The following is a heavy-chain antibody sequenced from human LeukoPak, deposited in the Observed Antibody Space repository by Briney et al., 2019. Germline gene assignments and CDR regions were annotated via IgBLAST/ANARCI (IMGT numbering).Heavy chain of an antibody. Sequence: GESLRLSCAASGFTFKKYWMNWVRQVPGKGLECLANIKEDGSETYYADSVKGRFTTSRDNPKNLLFLQINSLRVEDTAVYYCARETPRRGETRDGYRWGQGTLVTVSS. J-gene: IGHJ4*02. D-gene: IGHD5-24*01. CDR1: GFTFKKYW. V-gene: IGHV3-7*01. CDR2: IKEDGSET. CDR3: ARETPRRGETRDGYR.